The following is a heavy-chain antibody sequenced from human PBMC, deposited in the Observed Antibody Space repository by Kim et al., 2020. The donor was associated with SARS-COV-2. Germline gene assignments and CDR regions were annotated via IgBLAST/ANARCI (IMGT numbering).Heavy chain of an antibody. Sequence: SRSINYDPSLKSRVTIPEDTSKNQFSLKLSTVTAADTAVYYCTRGRGIALWGQGTTVTVSS. J-gene: IGHJ6*02. V-gene: IGHV4-34*01. CDR3: TRGRGIAL. CDR2: SRSI.